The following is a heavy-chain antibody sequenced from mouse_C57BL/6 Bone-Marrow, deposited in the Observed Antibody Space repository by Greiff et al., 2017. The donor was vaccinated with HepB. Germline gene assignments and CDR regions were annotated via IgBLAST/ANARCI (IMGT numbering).Heavy chain of an antibody. J-gene: IGHJ1*03. V-gene: IGHV1-54*01. CDR3: ARSGYDGYYGWYFDV. CDR2: INPGSGGT. Sequence: QVHVKQSGAELVRPGTSVKVSCKASGYAFTNYLIEWVKQRPGQGLEWIGVINPGSGGTNYNEKFKGKATLTADKSSSTAYMQLSSLTSEDSAVYFCARSGYDGYYGWYFDVWGTGTTVTVSS. D-gene: IGHD2-3*01. CDR1: GYAFTNYL.